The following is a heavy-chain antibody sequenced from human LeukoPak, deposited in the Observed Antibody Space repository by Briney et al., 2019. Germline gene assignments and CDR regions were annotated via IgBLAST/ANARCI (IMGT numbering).Heavy chain of an antibody. CDR2: IYYSGST. CDR3: ARANAWYFDL. V-gene: IGHV4-59*01. D-gene: IGHD4/OR15-4a*01. Sequence: PSETLSLTCTVSGGSISSYYWSWIRQPPGKGLEWIGYIYYSGSTNYNPSLKSRVTISVDTSKNQFSLKLSSVTAADTAVYYCARANAWYFDLWGRGTLVTVSS. J-gene: IGHJ2*01. CDR1: GGSISSYY.